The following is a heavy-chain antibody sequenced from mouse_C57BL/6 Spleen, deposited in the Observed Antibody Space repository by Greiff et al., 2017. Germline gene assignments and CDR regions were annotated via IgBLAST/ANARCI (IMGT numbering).Heavy chain of an antibody. CDR1: GYTFTSYC. CDR2: IHPNRGST. V-gene: IGHV1-64*01. CDR3: ARRPGAMDY. J-gene: IGHJ4*01. Sequence: VQLLQPGAELVQPGASVNLSCKASGYTFTSYCMHWVKQRPGHGLEWIGIIHPNRGSTNYNEKFKCKAPLTVDKSCSTDYMQLGSLSSEGAAVYSWARRPGAMDYWGQGTSVTVSS.